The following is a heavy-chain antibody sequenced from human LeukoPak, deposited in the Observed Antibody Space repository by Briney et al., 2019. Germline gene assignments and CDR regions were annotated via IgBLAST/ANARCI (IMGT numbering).Heavy chain of an antibody. CDR2: IIPIFGTA. V-gene: IGHV1-69*13. D-gene: IGHD6-13*01. Sequence: ASVKVSCEASGGTFSSYAISWVRQAPGQGLEWMGGIIPIFGTANYAQKFQGRVTITADESTSTAYMELSSLRSEDTAVYYCARDLVAAAGLTYSGLAQWGQGTLVTVSS. CDR1: GGTFSSYA. J-gene: IGHJ4*02. CDR3: ARDLVAAAGLTYSGLAQ.